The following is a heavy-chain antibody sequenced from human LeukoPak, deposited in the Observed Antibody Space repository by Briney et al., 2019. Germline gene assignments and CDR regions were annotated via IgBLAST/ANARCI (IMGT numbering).Heavy chain of an antibody. V-gene: IGHV3-30*03. CDR3: ARGGYCSSTSCYVGGSAFDI. CDR1: GFTFSSYG. J-gene: IGHJ3*02. CDR2: ISYDGSNK. Sequence: GGSLRLSCAASGFTFSSYGMHWVRQAPGKGPEWVAVISYDGSNKYYADSVKGRFTISRDNSKNTLYLQMNSLRAEDTAVYYCARGGYCSSTSCYVGGSAFDIWGQGTMVTVSS. D-gene: IGHD2-2*01.